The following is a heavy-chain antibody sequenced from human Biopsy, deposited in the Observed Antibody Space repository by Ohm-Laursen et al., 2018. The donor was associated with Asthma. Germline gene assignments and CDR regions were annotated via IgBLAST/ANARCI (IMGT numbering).Heavy chain of an antibody. CDR1: GFTFSISA. D-gene: IGHD6-19*01. CDR2: ITGSGGTT. V-gene: IGHV3-23*01. CDR3: AKDFRGIAVAGDRGFDY. J-gene: IGHJ4*02. Sequence: SLSLSFTASGFTFSISAMSWFRQAPGKGLERVSAITGSGGTTYYADSVRGRFTISRDNSKSTLFLQMVSLSAEDTAVYYCAKDFRGIAVAGDRGFDYWGQGVLVTVSS.